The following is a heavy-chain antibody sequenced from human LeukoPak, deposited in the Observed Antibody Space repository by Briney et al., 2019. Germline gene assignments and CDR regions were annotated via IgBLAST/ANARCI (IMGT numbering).Heavy chain of an antibody. CDR3: ARQGIAAAVPWFDP. D-gene: IGHD6-13*01. CDR1: GDSISSYY. V-gene: IGHV4-59*08. Sequence: SETLSLTCTVSGDSISSYYWSWIRQPPGKGLEWIGYIYYSGSTNYNPSLKSRVTISVDKSKNQFSLKLSSVTAADTAVYYCARQGIAAAVPWFDPWGQGTLVTVSS. J-gene: IGHJ5*02. CDR2: IYYSGST.